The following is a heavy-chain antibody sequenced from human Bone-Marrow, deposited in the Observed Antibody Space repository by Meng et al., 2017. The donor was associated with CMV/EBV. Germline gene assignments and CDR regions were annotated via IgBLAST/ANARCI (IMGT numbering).Heavy chain of an antibody. Sequence: GGSLRLSCAASGFTFSSYAMHWVRQAPGKGLEWVAVISYDGSNKYYADSVKGRFTISRDNSQNPLYLQMNSLGAEDTAVYYCAREVVDNYYDSSGYYFGGAFDIWGQGTMVTVSS. J-gene: IGHJ3*02. D-gene: IGHD3-22*01. V-gene: IGHV3-30*04. CDR1: GFTFSSYA. CDR3: AREVVDNYYDSSGYYFGGAFDI. CDR2: ISYDGSNK.